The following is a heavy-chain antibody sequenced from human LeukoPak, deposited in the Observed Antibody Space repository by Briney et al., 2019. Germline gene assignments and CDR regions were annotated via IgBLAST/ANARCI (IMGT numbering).Heavy chain of an antibody. Sequence: SETLSLTCAVYGGSFSGHYWSWIRQPPGKGLEWIGEINHSGSTNYNPSLKSRVTISVDTSKNQFSLKLSSVTAADTAVYYCAIVATEGNWFDPWGQGTLVTVSS. CDR3: AIVATEGNWFDP. J-gene: IGHJ5*02. CDR1: GGSFSGHY. D-gene: IGHD5-12*01. V-gene: IGHV4-34*01. CDR2: INHSGST.